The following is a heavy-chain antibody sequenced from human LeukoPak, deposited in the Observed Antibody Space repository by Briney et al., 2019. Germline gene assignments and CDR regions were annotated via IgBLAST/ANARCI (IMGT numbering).Heavy chain of an antibody. V-gene: IGHV3-11*01. J-gene: IGHJ4*02. CDR2: ISSSGSTI. D-gene: IGHD6-13*01. Sequence: GGSLRLSCAASGFTFSDYYMSWIRQAPGKGLEWVSYISSSGSTIYYAVSVKGRFTISRDKAKNSQYLQMKSLRAEDTGVYYCARDAGRVGAKQQLANYWGQGTLVTVSS. CDR3: ARDAGRVGAKQQLANY. CDR1: GFTFSDYY.